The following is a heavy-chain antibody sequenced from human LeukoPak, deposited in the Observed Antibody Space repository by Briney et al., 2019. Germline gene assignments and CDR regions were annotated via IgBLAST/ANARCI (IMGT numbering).Heavy chain of an antibody. CDR3: AREYGPRYFDY. V-gene: IGHV3-21*01. J-gene: IGHJ4*02. D-gene: IGHD4-17*01. CDR1: GFTFSNYN. Sequence: GGSLRLSCAASGFTFSNYNMNWVRQAPGKGLEWVSSITSSSTYIYYADSVKGRFTISRDNAKNSLYLQMNSLRAEDTAVYYCAREYGPRYFDYWGQGTLVTVSS. CDR2: ITSSSTYI.